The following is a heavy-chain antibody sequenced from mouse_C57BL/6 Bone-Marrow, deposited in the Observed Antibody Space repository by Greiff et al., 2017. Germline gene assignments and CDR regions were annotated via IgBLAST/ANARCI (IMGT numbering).Heavy chain of an antibody. CDR1: GFTFSDYG. Sequence: EVKLMESGGGLVKPGGSLKLSCAASGFTFSDYGMHWVRQAPEKGLGWVAYISSGSSTIYYADTVKGRFTISRDNAKNTLFLHMTSLRSEDTAMYYCARPLYFDVWGTGTTVTVSS. CDR2: ISSGSSTI. J-gene: IGHJ1*03. CDR3: ARPLYFDV. D-gene: IGHD6-1*01. V-gene: IGHV5-17*01.